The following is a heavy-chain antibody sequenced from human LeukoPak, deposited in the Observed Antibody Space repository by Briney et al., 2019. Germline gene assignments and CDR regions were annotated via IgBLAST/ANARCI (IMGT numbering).Heavy chain of an antibody. CDR2: IYYSGST. CDR1: GGSMSSYY. Sequence: SETLSLTCTVSGGSMSSYYWSWIRQPPGKGLEWIGYIYYSGSTNYNPSLQSRVTISVDTSKNQFSLNLSSVTAADTAVYYCASGWQYGSYHYFDYWGQGTLVTVSS. D-gene: IGHD1-26*01. J-gene: IGHJ4*02. V-gene: IGHV4-59*08. CDR3: ASGWQYGSYHYFDY.